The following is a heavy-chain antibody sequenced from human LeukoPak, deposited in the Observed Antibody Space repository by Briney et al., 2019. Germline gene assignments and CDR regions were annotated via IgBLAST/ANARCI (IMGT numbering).Heavy chain of an antibody. J-gene: IGHJ4*02. D-gene: IGHD6-13*01. CDR1: GGSISSSSYY. Sequence: SSETLSLTCTVSGGSISSSSYYWGWIRQPPGKGLEWIGSIYYSGSTYYNPSLKSRVTISVDTSKNQFSLKLSSVTAADTAVYYCASVSYSSSWNYWGQGTLVTVSS. CDR3: ASVSYSSSWNY. CDR2: IYYSGST. V-gene: IGHV4-39*07.